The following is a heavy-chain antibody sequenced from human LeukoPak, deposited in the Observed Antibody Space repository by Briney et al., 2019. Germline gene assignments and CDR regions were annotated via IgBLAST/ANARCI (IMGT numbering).Heavy chain of an antibody. CDR3: ARQEARNYYYEGLDY. D-gene: IGHD3-22*01. V-gene: IGHV3-30*04. J-gene: IGHJ4*02. Sequence: GGSLRLSCVASGFSFSGYAIHWVRQAPGKGLEWVALISYNGGRRDYADSVKGRFTIDRDNSKNTVYLQMNNLRPDDTAIYFCARQEARNYYYEGLDYWGQGNLVTVSS. CDR1: GFSFSGYA. CDR2: ISYNGGRR.